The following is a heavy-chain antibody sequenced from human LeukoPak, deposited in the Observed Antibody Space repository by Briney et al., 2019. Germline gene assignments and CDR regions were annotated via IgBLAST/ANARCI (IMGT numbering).Heavy chain of an antibody. CDR2: MYYRGST. J-gene: IGHJ4*02. CDR1: GGSISSGNYY. Sequence: SETLSLTCTVSGGSISSGNYYWSWIRQHPGKGLEWIGYMYYRGSTYYNPSLKSRVTISVDTSKNQFSLKLSSVTAADTAVYYCARSYGYGTNFDYWGQGALVTVSS. D-gene: IGHD5-18*01. CDR3: ARSYGYGTNFDY. V-gene: IGHV4-31*03.